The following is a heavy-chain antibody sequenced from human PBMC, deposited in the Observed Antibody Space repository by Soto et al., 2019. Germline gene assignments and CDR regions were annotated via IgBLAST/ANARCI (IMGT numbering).Heavy chain of an antibody. CDR3: ARSTSCCLDY. V-gene: IGHV3-11*01. CDR1: GFTFTNYY. D-gene: IGHD6-13*01. Sequence: GGAPRLSRSTSGFTFTNYYMSWIRQAPGKGPQWVSYISSSGTSMFYADSVKGRFTISRDNAKNSLYLEMNSLRAEDTAVYYCARSTSCCLDYWGQGTLVTVSS. CDR2: ISSSGTSM. J-gene: IGHJ4*02.